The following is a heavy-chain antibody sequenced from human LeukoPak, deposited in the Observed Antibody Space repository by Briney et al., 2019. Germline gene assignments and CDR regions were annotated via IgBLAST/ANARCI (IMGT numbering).Heavy chain of an antibody. D-gene: IGHD3-10*01. CDR1: GYTFTSYD. CDR2: MNPNSGNT. Sequence: ASVKVSCKASGYTFTSYDINWVRQATGQGLEWMGWMNPNSGNTGYAQKFQGRVTMTRNTSISTAYMELSSLRSGDTAVYYCARVRYGSGSSWFDPWGQGTLVTVSS. CDR3: ARVRYGSGSSWFDP. V-gene: IGHV1-8*01. J-gene: IGHJ5*02.